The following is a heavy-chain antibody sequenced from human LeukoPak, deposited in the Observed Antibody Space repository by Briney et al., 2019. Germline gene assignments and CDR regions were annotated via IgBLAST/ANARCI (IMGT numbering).Heavy chain of an antibody. J-gene: IGHJ4*02. CDR3: AKDKGDFWSGHHY. CDR1: GFTFSNYA. V-gene: IGHV3-23*01. Sequence: PGRSLRLSRAASGFTFSNYAMSWVRQAPGKGLEWVSSITGSGGSTYYADSVKGRFTISRDNSKNTLYLQMSSLRAEDTAVYYCAKDKGDFWSGHHYWGQGTLVTVSS. D-gene: IGHD3-3*01. CDR2: ITGSGGST.